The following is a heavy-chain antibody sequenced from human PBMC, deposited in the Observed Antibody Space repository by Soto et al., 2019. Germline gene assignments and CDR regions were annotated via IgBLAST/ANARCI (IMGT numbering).Heavy chain of an antibody. CDR3: ARESRYCSGGSCYFLTGIDY. Sequence: QVQLVQSGAEVKKPGSSVKVSCKASGGTFSSYAISWVRQAPGQGLEWMGGIIPIFGTANYAQKFQGRVTSTADESTSTVYMELSSLRSEDTAVYYCARESRYCSGGSCYFLTGIDYWCHGTLVTVSS. CDR1: GGTFSSYA. J-gene: IGHJ4*01. CDR2: IIPIFGTA. D-gene: IGHD2-15*01. V-gene: IGHV1-69*12.